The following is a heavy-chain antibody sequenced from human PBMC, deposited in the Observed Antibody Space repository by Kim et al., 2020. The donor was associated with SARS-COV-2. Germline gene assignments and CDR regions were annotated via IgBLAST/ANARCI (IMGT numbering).Heavy chain of an antibody. V-gene: IGHV3-53*01. CDR2: IYSGGNT. CDR1: GFTVSSKY. D-gene: IGHD3-10*01. Sequence: GGSLRLSCAASGFTVSSKYMTWVHQAPGKGLEWVSVIYSGGNTNYADSVKGRFTISRDNSKNTLYLQMNSLRAEDTAVYYCAGQDPYYVYYYYAMDVWGQGTTVTVSS. J-gene: IGHJ6*02. CDR3: AGQDPYYVYYYYAMDV.